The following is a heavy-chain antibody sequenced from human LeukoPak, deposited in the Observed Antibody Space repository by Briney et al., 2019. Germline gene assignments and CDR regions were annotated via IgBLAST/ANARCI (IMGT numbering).Heavy chain of an antibody. V-gene: IGHV4-59*12. CDR1: GGSISSYY. Sequence: SETLSLTCTVSGGSISSYYWSWIRQPPGKGLEWIGYIYYSGSTNYNPSLKSRVTISVDTSKNQFSLKLSSVTAADTAVYYCAREGDDYVWGSYRRNNWFDPWGQGTLVTVSS. J-gene: IGHJ5*02. CDR2: IYYSGST. D-gene: IGHD3-16*02. CDR3: AREGDDYVWGSYRRNNWFDP.